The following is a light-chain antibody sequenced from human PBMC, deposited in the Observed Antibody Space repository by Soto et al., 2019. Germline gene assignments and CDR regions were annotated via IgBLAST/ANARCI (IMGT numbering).Light chain of an antibody. CDR3: QQYGSSPLIT. J-gene: IGKJ5*01. Sequence: EIVLTQSPGTLSLSPGERATLSCRASQSVSSSYLAWYQRKPGQAPRLLIYGASSRDTGIPDRFSGSGSGTDFTLTISRLEPEDFAVYYCQQYGSSPLITFGQGTRLEIK. CDR1: QSVSSSY. V-gene: IGKV3-20*01. CDR2: GAS.